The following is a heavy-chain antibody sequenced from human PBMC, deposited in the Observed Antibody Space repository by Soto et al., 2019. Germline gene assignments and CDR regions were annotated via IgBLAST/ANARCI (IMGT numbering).Heavy chain of an antibody. CDR1: GYRFTGYY. CDR2: INPISGGA. J-gene: IGHJ5*01. Sequence: QVQLVQSGAEVKNPGASVKVSCKASGYRFTGYYIHWVRQAPGQALEWMGWINPISGGAAFAQKFQDRGTLTTDTSTSTAYMGLKTLRSDDTAIYFCVRCASSYGGYFDSWGQGSLVAVPS. V-gene: IGHV1-2*02. CDR3: VRCASSYGGYFDS. D-gene: IGHD2-2*01.